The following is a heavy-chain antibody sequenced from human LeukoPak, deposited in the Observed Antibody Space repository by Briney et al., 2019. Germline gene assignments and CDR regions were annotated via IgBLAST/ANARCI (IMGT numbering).Heavy chain of an antibody. CDR3: ARLTAYYGSGKGDY. V-gene: IGHV1-3*01. CDR2: INAGNGNT. Sequence: ASVKVSCKASGYTFTSYAMHWVRQAPEQRLEWMGWINAGNGNTKYSQKFQGRVTITRDTSASTAYMELSSLRSEDTAVYYCARLTAYYGSGKGDYWGQGTLVTVSS. D-gene: IGHD3-10*01. CDR1: GYTFTSYA. J-gene: IGHJ4*02.